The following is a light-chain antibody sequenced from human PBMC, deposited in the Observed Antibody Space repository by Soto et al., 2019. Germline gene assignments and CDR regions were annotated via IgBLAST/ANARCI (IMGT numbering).Light chain of an antibody. Sequence: EIVMTQSPATLSVSPGERATLSCRASQSIRRNLAWYQQKPGQAPRLLISDASTRAPGIPDRFSGSGSGTEFTLTISSLQSEDFAVYYCKQYDNWFPFTFGGGTQVEIK. CDR3: KQYDNWFPFT. CDR2: DAS. V-gene: IGKV3-15*01. J-gene: IGKJ4*02. CDR1: QSIRRN.